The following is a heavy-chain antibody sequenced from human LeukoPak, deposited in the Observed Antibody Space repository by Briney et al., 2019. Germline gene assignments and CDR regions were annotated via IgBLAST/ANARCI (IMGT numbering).Heavy chain of an antibody. Sequence: SETLSLTCTVFGDSVSTYSWSWIRQPAGEGLEWIGRVYSNGNTNYNPSLKSRVTISVDTSKNQFSLKLSSVTAADTAVYFCAKYGNSGWVIDNWGQGTLVTVSS. CDR1: GDSVSTYS. CDR2: VYSNGNT. V-gene: IGHV4-4*07. CDR3: AKYGNSGWVIDN. D-gene: IGHD6-19*01. J-gene: IGHJ4*02.